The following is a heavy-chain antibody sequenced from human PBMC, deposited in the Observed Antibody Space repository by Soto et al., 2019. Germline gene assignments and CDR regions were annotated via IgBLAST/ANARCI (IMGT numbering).Heavy chain of an antibody. CDR1: GFTFSSYA. V-gene: IGHV3-23*01. J-gene: IGHJ4*02. Sequence: GGSLRLSCAASGFTFSSYAMSWVRQAPGKGLEWVSAISGSGGSTYYADSVKGRFTISRDNSKNTLYLQMNSLRAEDTAVYSCAKAPLIPLFGAVKYYFDYWGQGTMVTVSS. D-gene: IGHD3-3*01. CDR3: AKAPLIPLFGAVKYYFDY. CDR2: ISGSGGST.